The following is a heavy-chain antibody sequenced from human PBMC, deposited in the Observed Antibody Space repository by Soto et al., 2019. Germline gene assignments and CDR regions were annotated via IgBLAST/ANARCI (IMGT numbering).Heavy chain of an antibody. CDR1: GFSFSSYS. D-gene: IGHD6-13*01. Sequence: PGGSLRLSCAASGFSFSSYSLNWVRQAPGKGLEWVSYITSSGTTVYYADSVRGRFTISRDNAKNSLYLQMSSLRDDDTAVYYCARGSSNWAYYFDFWGQGTLVTFSS. CDR2: ITSSGTTV. CDR3: ARGSSNWAYYFDF. V-gene: IGHV3-48*02. J-gene: IGHJ4*02.